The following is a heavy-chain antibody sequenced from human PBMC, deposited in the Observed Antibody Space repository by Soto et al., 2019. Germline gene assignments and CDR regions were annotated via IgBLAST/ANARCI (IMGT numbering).Heavy chain of an antibody. CDR2: IYYSGST. D-gene: IGHD2-21*02. CDR3: ARHPSDFWFDP. V-gene: IGHV4-39*01. J-gene: IGHJ5*02. CDR1: GGSVSSGDYY. Sequence: SETLSLTCTVSGGSVSSGDYYWSWIRQHPGKGLEWIGSIYYSGSTYYNPSLKSRVTVSVDTSKNQFSLKLSSVTAADTAVYYCARHPSDFWFDPWGQGTLVTVSS.